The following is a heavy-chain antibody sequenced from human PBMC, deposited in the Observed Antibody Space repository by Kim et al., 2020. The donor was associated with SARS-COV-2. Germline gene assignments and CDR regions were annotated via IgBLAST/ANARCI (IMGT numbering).Heavy chain of an antibody. CDR1: GFYVPNNY. Sequence: GGSLRLSCAPSGFYVPNNYMSWVRQAPGQGLEWVSLIFSDGRTFYADAVKGRFTLSRDNSENTLSLQMDSLRPDDTAVYFCARAGYYDSSGYYF. CDR3: ARAGYYDSSGYYF. V-gene: IGHV3-66*01. D-gene: IGHD3-22*01. CDR2: IFSDGRT. J-gene: IGHJ2*01.